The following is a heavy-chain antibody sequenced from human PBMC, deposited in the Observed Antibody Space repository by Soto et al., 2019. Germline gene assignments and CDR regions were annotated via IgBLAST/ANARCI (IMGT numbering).Heavy chain of an antibody. D-gene: IGHD3-3*01. V-gene: IGHV1-69*06. CDR2: IIPIFGTA. J-gene: IGHJ5*02. Sequence: GSCKASGGTXRSYAINWVRQAPGQGLEWMGGIIPIFGTANYSQKFQGRVTITADKSTSTAYMELSSLRSEDTAGYYCARAIFGVVPNWFDPWGQGTLGTVSS. CDR1: GGTXRSYA. CDR3: ARAIFGVVPNWFDP.